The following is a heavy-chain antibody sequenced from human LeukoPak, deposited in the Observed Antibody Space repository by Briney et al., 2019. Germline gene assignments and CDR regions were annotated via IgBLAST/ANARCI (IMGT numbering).Heavy chain of an antibody. J-gene: IGHJ3*02. Sequence: ASVKVSCKASGYTFTGYYMHWVRQAPGKGLEWMGGFDPEDGETIYAQKFQGRVTMTEDTSTDTAYMELSSLRSEDTAVYYCATGPEVGATNMGAFDIWGQGTMVTVSS. D-gene: IGHD1-26*01. V-gene: IGHV1-24*01. CDR2: FDPEDGET. CDR3: ATGPEVGATNMGAFDI. CDR1: GYTFTGYY.